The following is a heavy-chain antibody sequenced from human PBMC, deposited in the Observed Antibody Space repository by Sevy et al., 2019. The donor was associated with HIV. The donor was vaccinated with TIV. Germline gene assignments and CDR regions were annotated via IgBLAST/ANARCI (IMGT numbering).Heavy chain of an antibody. Sequence: GSLRLSCAASGFTFRKYLMGWVRQAPGKGLEWVANIKKDAGQKYYVDSVKGRFTISRDNAKNSLYLQMNSLRAEDTAVYFCARDDGNYYFHYWGQGTLVTVSS. CDR2: IKKDAGQK. V-gene: IGHV3-7*01. CDR1: GFTFRKYL. J-gene: IGHJ4*02. D-gene: IGHD1-7*01. CDR3: ARDDGNYYFHY.